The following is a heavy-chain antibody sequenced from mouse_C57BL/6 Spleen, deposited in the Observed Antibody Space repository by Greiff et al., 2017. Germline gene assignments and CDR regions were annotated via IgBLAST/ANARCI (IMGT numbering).Heavy chain of an antibody. D-gene: IGHD3-3*01. CDR2: INYDGSST. Sequence: EVMLVESEGGLVQPGSSMKLSCTASGFTFSDYYMAWVRQVPEKGLEWVANINYDGSSTYYLDSLKSRFIISRDNAKNILYLQMSSLKSEDTATYYCARGGLGGLDYWGQGTTLTVSS. J-gene: IGHJ2*01. CDR1: GFTFSDYY. V-gene: IGHV5-16*01. CDR3: ARGGLGGLDY.